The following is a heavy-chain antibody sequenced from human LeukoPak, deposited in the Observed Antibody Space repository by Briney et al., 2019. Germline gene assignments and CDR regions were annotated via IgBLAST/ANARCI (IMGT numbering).Heavy chain of an antibody. J-gene: IGHJ4*02. CDR2: IRSKAYGGTT. CDR1: GFTFGDYA. V-gene: IGHV3-49*03. D-gene: IGHD6-13*01. Sequence: PGGSLRLSCTASGFTFGDYAMSWFRQAPGKGLGWVGFIRSKAYGGTTEYAASEKGRFTISRDDSKSIAYLQMNSLKTEDTAVYYCTRGDQQLVLFDYWGQGTLVTVSS. CDR3: TRGDQQLVLFDY.